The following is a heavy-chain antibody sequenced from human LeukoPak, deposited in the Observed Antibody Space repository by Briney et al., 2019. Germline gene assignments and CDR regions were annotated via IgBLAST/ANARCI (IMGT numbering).Heavy chain of an antibody. CDR2: ISGYNGNT. J-gene: IGHJ4*02. CDR1: GYTFSSYG. Sequence: ASVKVSCKASGYTFSSYGISWVRQAPGQGLEWMGWISGYNGNTNYAQKFQGRVTMTTDTSTSTAYMELRSLRSDDTAVYYCARDLPYCSGGSCYLNSGAQGTRATVSS. V-gene: IGHV1-18*01. CDR3: ARDLPYCSGGSCYLNS. D-gene: IGHD2-15*01.